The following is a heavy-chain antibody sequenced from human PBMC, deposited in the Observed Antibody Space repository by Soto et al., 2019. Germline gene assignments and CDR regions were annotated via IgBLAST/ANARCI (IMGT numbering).Heavy chain of an antibody. V-gene: IGHV3-11*01. CDR2: ISRSDNTV. J-gene: IGHJ1*01. CDR3: ARGHQYLHT. D-gene: IGHD2-2*01. Sequence: PGGSLRLSCAAPGFTFSDYYMSWVRQAPGKGLECISYISRSDNTVYYADSVKGRFTISRDNTKNSLYLQMNSLRAEDTAVYYCARGHQYLHTWGQGTLVTVSS. CDR1: GFTFSDYY.